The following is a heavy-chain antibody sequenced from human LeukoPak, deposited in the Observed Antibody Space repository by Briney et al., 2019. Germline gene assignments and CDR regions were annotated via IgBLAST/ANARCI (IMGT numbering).Heavy chain of an antibody. Sequence: HPGGSLRLSCAASGFTFSSYGIHWVRQAPGKGLEWVAVISYDGSNKYYADSVKGQFTISRDNSKNTLHLQMSSLRAEDTAVYYCAKDSGGYTYIFDHWGQGTLVTVSS. CDR2: ISYDGSNK. D-gene: IGHD5-18*01. CDR1: GFTFSSYG. J-gene: IGHJ4*02. CDR3: AKDSGGYTYIFDH. V-gene: IGHV3-30*18.